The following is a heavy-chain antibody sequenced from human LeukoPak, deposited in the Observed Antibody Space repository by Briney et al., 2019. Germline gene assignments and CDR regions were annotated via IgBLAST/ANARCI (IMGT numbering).Heavy chain of an antibody. J-gene: IGHJ4*02. Sequence: GGSLRLSCAASGFTFNSYAMSRVRQAPGKGLAWVSAISGSGGSTYYADSVKGRFTISRDNSKNTLYLHMNSLRAEDTAVYYCAKDRILVGATTWFDYWGQGTLVTVSS. V-gene: IGHV3-23*01. CDR2: ISGSGGST. D-gene: IGHD1-26*01. CDR3: AKDRILVGATTWFDY. CDR1: GFTFNSYA.